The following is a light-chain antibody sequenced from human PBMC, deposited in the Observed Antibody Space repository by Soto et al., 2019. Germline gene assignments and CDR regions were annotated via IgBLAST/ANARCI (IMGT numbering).Light chain of an antibody. CDR1: SSDVGGYNY. CDR3: SSHTSSNTPVV. CDR2: DVS. Sequence: QSALTQPASVSGSPGQSITISCTGTSSDVGGYNYVSWYQHHPGKAPKLMIYDVSNRPSGVSDRFSGSKSGNTASLTVSGLQAEDEADYYCSSHTSSNTPVVFGGGTKLTVL. J-gene: IGLJ2*01. V-gene: IGLV2-14*03.